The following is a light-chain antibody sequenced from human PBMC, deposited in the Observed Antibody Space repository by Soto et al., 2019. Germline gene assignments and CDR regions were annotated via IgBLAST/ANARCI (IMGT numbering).Light chain of an antibody. J-gene: IGLJ3*02. CDR3: QSYDSSLSAWV. CDR1: SSNIGAGYD. V-gene: IGLV1-40*01. Sequence: QSVLTQPPSVSGAPGQRVTISCTESSSNIGAGYDVHWYQQLPGTAPKLLIYGNSNRPSGVPDRFSGSKSGTSASLAITGLQAEGEADYYCQSYDSSLSAWVFGGGTKLTVL. CDR2: GNS.